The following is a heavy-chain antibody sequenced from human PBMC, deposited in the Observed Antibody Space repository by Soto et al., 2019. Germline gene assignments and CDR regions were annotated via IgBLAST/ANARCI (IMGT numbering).Heavy chain of an antibody. J-gene: IGHJ2*01. CDR3: ARDREGATSHWLLDL. Sequence: GGSLRLSCAASGFTLSTYTMHWVRQAPGKGLQWVSSISPSGTYIDSLQGRFTISRDNARNSLYLQLNDLSAEDTALYYCARDREGATSHWLLDLWGRGTLVTVSS. CDR2: ISPSGTY. CDR1: GFTLSTYT. V-gene: IGHV3-21*01. D-gene: IGHD1-26*01.